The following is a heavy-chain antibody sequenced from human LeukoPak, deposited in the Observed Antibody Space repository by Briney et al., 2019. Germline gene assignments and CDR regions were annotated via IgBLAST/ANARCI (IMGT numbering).Heavy chain of an antibody. J-gene: IGHJ4*02. D-gene: IGHD3-16*02. CDR1: GYTFTSFR. CDR3: ARDLASMGVIFFDY. CDR2: ISAYNGNT. Sequence: ASVKVSCKASGYTFTSFRISWVRQAPGQGLEWMGWISAYNGNTNYAQKLQGRVTMTTDTSTSTAYMELRSLRSDDTAVYYCARDLASMGVIFFDYWGQGTLVTVSS. V-gene: IGHV1-18*01.